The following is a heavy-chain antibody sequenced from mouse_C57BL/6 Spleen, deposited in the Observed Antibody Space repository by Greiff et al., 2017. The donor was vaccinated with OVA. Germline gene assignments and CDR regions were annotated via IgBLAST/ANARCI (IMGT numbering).Heavy chain of an antibody. CDR3: TRRGGGLYYAMDY. CDR1: GYTFTDYE. CDR2: IDPETGGT. V-gene: IGHV1-15*01. Sequence: QVQLQQSGAELVRPGASVTLSCKASGYTFTDYEMHWVKQTPVHGLEWIGAIDPETGGTAYNQKFKGKAILTADKSSSPAYMELRSLTSEDSAVYYCTRRGGGLYYAMDYWGQGTSVTVSS. J-gene: IGHJ4*01. D-gene: IGHD1-1*02.